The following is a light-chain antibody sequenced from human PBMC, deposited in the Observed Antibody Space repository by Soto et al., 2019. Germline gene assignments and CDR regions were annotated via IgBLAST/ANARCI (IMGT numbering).Light chain of an antibody. J-gene: IGLJ2*01. Sequence: QSALTQPASVSGSPGQSITISCTGTSNDVGGHSYVSWYQQLPGKAPKLMIYEVSNRPSGVSNRFSGSKSGNTASLTISGLQAEDGADYYCSSYTSGITYVIFGGGTKLTVL. CDR2: EVS. CDR3: SSYTSGITYVI. V-gene: IGLV2-14*01. CDR1: SNDVGGHSY.